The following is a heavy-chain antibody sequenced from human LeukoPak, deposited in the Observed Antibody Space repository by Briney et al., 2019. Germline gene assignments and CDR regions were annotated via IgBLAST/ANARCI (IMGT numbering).Heavy chain of an antibody. CDR1: GFILSSYA. Sequence: PGGSLRLSCAASGFILSSYAMSWVRQAPGKGLEWVSSIGAGGGGTFYADSVRGRFTISRDTPRNTLHLQMNSLRAEDTAVYYCAKRTMAAAATKFFDSWGQGTLVTVSS. CDR2: IGAGGGGT. V-gene: IGHV3-23*01. D-gene: IGHD6-13*01. J-gene: IGHJ4*02. CDR3: AKRTMAAAATKFFDS.